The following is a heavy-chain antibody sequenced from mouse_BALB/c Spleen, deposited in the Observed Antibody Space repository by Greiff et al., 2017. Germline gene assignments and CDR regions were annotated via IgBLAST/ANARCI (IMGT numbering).Heavy chain of an antibody. J-gene: IGHJ4*01. CDR1: GYTFTSYY. Sequence: QVQLQQSGAELVKPGASVKLSCKASGYTFTSYYMYWVKQRPGQGLEWIGGINPSNGGTNFNEKFKSKATLTVDKSSSTAYMQLSSLTSEDSAVYYCTRGEVRRAPYYAMDYWGQGTSVTVSS. V-gene: IGHV1S81*02. CDR2: INPSNGGT. CDR3: TRGEVRRAPYYAMDY. D-gene: IGHD2-14*01.